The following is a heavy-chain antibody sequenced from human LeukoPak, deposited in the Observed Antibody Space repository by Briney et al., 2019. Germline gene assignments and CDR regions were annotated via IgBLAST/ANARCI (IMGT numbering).Heavy chain of an antibody. Sequence: SETLSLTCTVSGDSINSYYWNWIRQPPGKGLEWIGYGHYSGSTFYNPSLNSRVTLSVDTSKNQFSLKLRSVTAADTAVYYCARGVAAAVDRRPFFDYWGQGTLVTVST. V-gene: IGHV4-59*01. D-gene: IGHD6-13*01. CDR1: GDSINSYY. J-gene: IGHJ4*02. CDR2: GHYSGST. CDR3: ARGVAAAVDRRPFFDY.